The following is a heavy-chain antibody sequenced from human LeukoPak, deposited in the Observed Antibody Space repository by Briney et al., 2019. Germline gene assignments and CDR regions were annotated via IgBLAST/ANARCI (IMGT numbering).Heavy chain of an antibody. CDR1: GGSNSSYF. CDR3: ARVRDGYNSFDY. V-gene: IGHV4-59*08. Sequence: PSETLSLTCTVSGGSNSSYFWSWIRQPPGKGLEWIGYIYSSGSTNYNPSLKSRVTISVDTSKNQFSLKLSSVTAADTAVYYCARVRDGYNSFDYWGQGTLVTVSS. D-gene: IGHD5-24*01. CDR2: IYSSGST. J-gene: IGHJ4*02.